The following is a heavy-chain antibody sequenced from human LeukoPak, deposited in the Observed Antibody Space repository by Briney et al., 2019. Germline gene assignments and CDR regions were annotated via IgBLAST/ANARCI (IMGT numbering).Heavy chain of an antibody. Sequence: SETLSLTCSVSGVSISTYYWSWIRQPPGKGLEWIGYMYYSGSTNYNPSLKSRVTISLDTPKNQFSLRLNSVTAADTAVYYCARGVAGYGPYDYWGQGTLVTVSS. V-gene: IGHV4-59*01. CDR3: ARGVAGYGPYDY. D-gene: IGHD5-12*01. CDR2: MYYSGST. J-gene: IGHJ4*02. CDR1: GVSISTYY.